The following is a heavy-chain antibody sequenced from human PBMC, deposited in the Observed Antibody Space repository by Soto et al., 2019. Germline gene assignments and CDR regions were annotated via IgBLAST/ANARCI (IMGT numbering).Heavy chain of an antibody. Sequence: PSETLSLTCAVYGGSFSGYYWSWIRQPPGKGLEWIGEINHSGSTNYNPSLKSRVTISVDKSKNQFSLKLSSVTAADTAVYFCSRYRRITIYTRNCFDPWGQGTLVSVSS. CDR2: INHSGST. D-gene: IGHD3-3*01. CDR3: SRYRRITIYTRNCFDP. CDR1: GGSFSGYY. J-gene: IGHJ5*02. V-gene: IGHV4-34*01.